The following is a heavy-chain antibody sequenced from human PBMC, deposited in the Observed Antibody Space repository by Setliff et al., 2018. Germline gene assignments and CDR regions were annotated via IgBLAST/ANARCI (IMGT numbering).Heavy chain of an antibody. Sequence: ASVKVSCKASGSTFSSYAISWVRQAPGQGLEWLGWISVYSGNTDYAQNFQGRVTMTADTSTSTAYMELRSLTSDDTAVYYCARRPRAVYGSGRRNWFLDYWGQGTLVTVSS. CDR1: GSTFSSYA. D-gene: IGHD3-10*01. CDR3: ARRPRAVYGSGRRNWFLDY. J-gene: IGHJ4*02. V-gene: IGHV1-18*01. CDR2: ISVYSGNT.